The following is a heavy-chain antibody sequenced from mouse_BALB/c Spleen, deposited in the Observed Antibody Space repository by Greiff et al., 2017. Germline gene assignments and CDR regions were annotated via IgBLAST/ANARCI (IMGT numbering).Heavy chain of an antibody. CDR3: APYYGSSYYYAMDY. CDR1: GFNIKDTY. V-gene: IGHV14-3*02. CDR2: IDPANGNT. J-gene: IGHJ4*01. D-gene: IGHD1-1*01. Sequence: VHVKQSGAELVKPGASVKLSCTASGFNIKDTYMHWVKQRPEQGLEWIGRIDPANGNTKYDPKFQGKATITADTSSNTAYLQLSSLTSEDTAVYYCAPYYGSSYYYAMDYWGQGTSVTVSS.